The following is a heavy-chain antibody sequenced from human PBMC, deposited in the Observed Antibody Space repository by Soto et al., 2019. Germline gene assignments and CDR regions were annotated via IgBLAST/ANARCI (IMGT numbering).Heavy chain of an antibody. Sequence: EVQLVQTGAEVKKPGESLTISCKTSGYSFSTYWISWLRQRPGKGLEWMGRINPGNSYINYSPSFEGHVTMSVDKSTNTVYLQWSSLEASDSAMYYCGRTGPATGQGLGFYYGMDVWGQGTTVTVSS. CDR1: GYSFSTYW. V-gene: IGHV5-10-1*03. J-gene: IGHJ6*02. D-gene: IGHD3-9*01. CDR3: GRTGPATGQGLGFYYGMDV. CDR2: INPGNSYI.